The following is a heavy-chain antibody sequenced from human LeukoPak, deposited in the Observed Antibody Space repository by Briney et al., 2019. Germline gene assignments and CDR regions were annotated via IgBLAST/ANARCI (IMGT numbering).Heavy chain of an antibody. CDR2: IYSGGST. Sequence: GGSLRLSCAASGFTVSSNYVSWVRQAPGKGLEWVSVIYSGGSTYYADSVKGRFTISRDNSKNTLYLQMNSLRAEDTAVYYCARGVGSGSRLRAGDYWGQGTLVTVSS. CDR1: GFTVSSNY. J-gene: IGHJ4*02. V-gene: IGHV3-53*01. D-gene: IGHD1-26*01. CDR3: ARGVGSGSRLRAGDY.